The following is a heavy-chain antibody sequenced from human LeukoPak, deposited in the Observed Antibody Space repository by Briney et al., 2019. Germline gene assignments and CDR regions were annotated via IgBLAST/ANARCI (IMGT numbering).Heavy chain of an antibody. CDR2: IHYSGST. CDR1: GGSISSRSYY. V-gene: IGHV4-39*01. CDR3: ARLERSGGNCYGAFDI. D-gene: IGHD2-15*01. J-gene: IGHJ3*02. Sequence: SETLSLICTVSGGSISSRSYYWGSIRQPPGTGLEWLGSIHYSGSTYYNPSLKSRLTISVDTSKNQFSLKLSSVTAPDTAVYYRARLERSGGNCYGAFDIWGQGTMVTVSS.